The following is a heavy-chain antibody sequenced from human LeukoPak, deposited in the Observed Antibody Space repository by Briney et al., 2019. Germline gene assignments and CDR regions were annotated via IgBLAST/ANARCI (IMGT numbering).Heavy chain of an antibody. V-gene: IGHV4-39*01. CDR1: GGSISSSSYY. D-gene: IGHD5-24*01. J-gene: IGHJ4*02. Sequence: PSETLSLTCTVSGGSISSSSYYWAWIRQPPGKGLERIGSVYYTGSTYYMSSLKSRVTISADTSKNLFSLKVNSMTAADTAVYYCARHGPPMQRQFYDSWGQGTLVTVSS. CDR3: ARHGPPMQRQFYDS. CDR2: VYYTGST.